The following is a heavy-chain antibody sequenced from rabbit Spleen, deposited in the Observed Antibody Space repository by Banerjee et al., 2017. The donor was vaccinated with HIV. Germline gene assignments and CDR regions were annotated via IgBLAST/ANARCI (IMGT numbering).Heavy chain of an antibody. CDR3: ARALNNFGYTGVTNAGL. CDR1: GFDFSSTKY. D-gene: IGHD7-1*01. V-gene: IGHV1S45*01. CDR2: IRSSGST. J-gene: IGHJ4*01. Sequence: QEQLVESGGGLVQPEGSLTLTCKASGFDFSSTKYMCWVRQAPGKGLEWIACIRSSGSTYYASWAKGRFTVSKTSSTTVTLKMTSLTAADTATYFCARALNNFGYTGVTNAGLWGQGTLVTVS.